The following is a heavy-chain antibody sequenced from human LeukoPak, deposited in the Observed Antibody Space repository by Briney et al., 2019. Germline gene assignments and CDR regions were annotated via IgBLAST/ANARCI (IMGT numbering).Heavy chain of an antibody. CDR2: IYYSGST. D-gene: IGHD5-18*01. CDR3: ARDGAVDTAMAVDY. Sequence: SETLSLTCTVSGGSISSSSYYWGWIRQPPGKGLEWIGSIYYSGSTYYNPSLKSRVTISVDTSKNQFSLKLSSVTAADTAVYYCARDGAVDTAMAVDYWGQGTLVTVSS. J-gene: IGHJ4*02. V-gene: IGHV4-39*07. CDR1: GGSISSSSYY.